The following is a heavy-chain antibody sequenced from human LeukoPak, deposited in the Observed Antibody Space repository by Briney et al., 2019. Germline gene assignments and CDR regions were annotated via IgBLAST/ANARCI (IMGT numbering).Heavy chain of an antibody. CDR1: GFTFSSYE. CDR2: ISSSGSTI. V-gene: IGHV3-48*03. Sequence: GGSLRLSCAASGFTFSSYEMNWVRQAPGKGLEWVSYISSSGSTIYYADSVKGRFTISRDNAKNSLYLQMNSLRAEDTAVYYCAELGITMIRGVGGKGTGATVSS. J-gene: IGHJ6*04. D-gene: IGHD3-22*01. CDR3: AELGITMIRGV.